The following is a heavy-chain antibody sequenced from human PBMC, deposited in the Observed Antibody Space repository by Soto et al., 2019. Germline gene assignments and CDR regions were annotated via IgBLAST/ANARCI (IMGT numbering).Heavy chain of an antibody. CDR2: IYYSGNT. J-gene: IGHJ4*02. CDR1: GDSISSSNYF. CDR3: ARHKIGSYGDYFDY. V-gene: IGHV4-39*01. D-gene: IGHD4-17*01. Sequence: SETLSLTCTVSGDSISSSNYFWGWIRQPPGKGLEWIGTIYYSGNTYYSPSLRSRVTISVDTSKNQFSLKLSSVTAVDTAVYYCARHKIGSYGDYFDYWGQGTLVTVSS.